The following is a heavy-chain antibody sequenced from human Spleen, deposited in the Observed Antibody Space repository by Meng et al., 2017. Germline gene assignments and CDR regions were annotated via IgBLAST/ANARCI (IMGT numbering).Heavy chain of an antibody. CDR1: WDGGSTINAA. V-gene: IGHV6-1*02. J-gene: IGHJ4*02. CDR2: TYYRSKWYN. Sequence: QHPGPGPAKPAPTLSPTCSLSWDGGSTINAAWNCIRQSPSRGLEWLGSTYYRSKWYNDFAVSVKSRININPDTSKNQFSLQLNSVTPEDTAVYYCAREYSSSFDYWGQGTLVTVSS. D-gene: IGHD6-6*01. CDR3: AREYSSSFDY.